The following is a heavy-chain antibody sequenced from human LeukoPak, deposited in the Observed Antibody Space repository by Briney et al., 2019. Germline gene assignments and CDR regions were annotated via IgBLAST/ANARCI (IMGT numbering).Heavy chain of an antibody. CDR2: ISGSGGST. CDR3: AKDFSGGWYYFDY. D-gene: IGHD6-19*01. CDR1: GFTFSSYA. J-gene: IGHJ4*02. Sequence: PGGSLRLSCAASGFTFSSYAMNWVRQAPGKGLEWVSSISGSGGSTYCADSVEGRFTISRDNSNNTLYLQMSSLRAEDTAVYYCAKDFSGGWYYFDYWGQGTLVTVYS. V-gene: IGHV3-23*01.